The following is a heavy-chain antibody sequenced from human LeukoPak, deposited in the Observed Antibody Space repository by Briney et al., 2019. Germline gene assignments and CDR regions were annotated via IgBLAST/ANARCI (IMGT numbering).Heavy chain of an antibody. CDR2: INHSGST. D-gene: IGHD4-17*01. CDR3: ARAAENGDYYFDY. CDR1: GGSFSGYY. V-gene: IGHV4-34*01. Sequence: SETLSLTCAVYGGSFSGYYWSWIRQPPGKGLEWIGEINHSGSTNYNPSLKSRVTISVDTSKNQFSLKPSSVTAADTAVYYCARAAENGDYYFDYWGQGTLVTVSS. J-gene: IGHJ4*02.